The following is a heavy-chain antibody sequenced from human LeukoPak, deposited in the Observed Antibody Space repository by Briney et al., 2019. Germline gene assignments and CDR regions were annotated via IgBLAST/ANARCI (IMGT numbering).Heavy chain of an antibody. D-gene: IGHD6-19*01. CDR1: GFSFDDYA. CDR3: AKDGGHTSVLYYFEC. J-gene: IGHJ4*02. Sequence: GGSLRLSCAASGFSFDDYAMHWVRQVPGKGLEWVSGISWNSDSMRYADSVKGRFTVSRDNAKNSLYLQMNSLRTEDTAFYYCAKDGGHTSVLYYFECWGQGTLVTVSS. V-gene: IGHV3-9*01. CDR2: ISWNSDSM.